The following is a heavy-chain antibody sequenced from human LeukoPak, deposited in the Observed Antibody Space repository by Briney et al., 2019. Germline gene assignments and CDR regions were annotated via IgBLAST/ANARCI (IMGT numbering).Heavy chain of an antibody. CDR2: IYYSGST. D-gene: IGHD3-22*01. Sequence: PSETLSLTCTVSGGSISSSTYYWGWIRQPPGRGLEWIGSIYYSGSTYYNPSLKSRVTISVDTSKNQFSLKLSSVTAADTAVYYCARVHYYDNTGYYFHIWGQGTMVTVSS. V-gene: IGHV4-39*07. J-gene: IGHJ3*02. CDR3: ARVHYYDNTGYYFHI. CDR1: GGSISSSTYY.